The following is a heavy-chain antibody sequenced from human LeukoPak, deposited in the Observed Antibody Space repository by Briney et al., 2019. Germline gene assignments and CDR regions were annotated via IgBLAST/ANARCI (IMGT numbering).Heavy chain of an antibody. V-gene: IGHV1-69*13. Sequence: ASVKVSCKASGYTFTGYYMHWVRQAPGQGLEWMGGIIPIFGTANYAQKFQGRVTITADESTSTAYMELSSLRSEDTAVYYCARVWSSSSGRYFDYWGQGTLVTVSS. D-gene: IGHD6-6*01. J-gene: IGHJ4*02. CDR2: IIPIFGTA. CDR3: ARVWSSSSGRYFDY. CDR1: GYTFTGYY.